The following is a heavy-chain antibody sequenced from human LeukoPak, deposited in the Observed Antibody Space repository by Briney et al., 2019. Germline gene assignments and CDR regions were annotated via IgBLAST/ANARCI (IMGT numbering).Heavy chain of an antibody. CDR1: GFTFSSYS. D-gene: IGHD5-24*01. V-gene: IGHV3-48*04. Sequence: GGSLRLSCAASGFTFSSYSMNWVRQAPGKGLEWVSYISSSSSTIYYADSVKGRFTISGDNAKNSLYLQMNSLRAEDTAVYYCARTGERWLQLYFDYWGQGTLVTVSS. CDR3: ARTGERWLQLYFDY. J-gene: IGHJ4*02. CDR2: ISSSSSTI.